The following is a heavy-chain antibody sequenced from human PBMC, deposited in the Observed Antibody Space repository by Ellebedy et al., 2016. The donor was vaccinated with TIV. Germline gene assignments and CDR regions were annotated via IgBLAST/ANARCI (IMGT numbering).Heavy chain of an antibody. J-gene: IGHJ4*02. Sequence: HTGGSLRLSXVASGFTFGRYWMHWVRQAPGNKLVWVSRIKSDGSSTTYADSVKGRFTTSRDNARNTLYLQMNSLRGEDTAVYYCTKDLLRGIWGGSGRDYWGQGTLVTVSS. CDR2: IKSDGSST. CDR3: TKDLLRGIWGGSGRDY. CDR1: GFTFGRYW. D-gene: IGHD7-27*01. V-gene: IGHV3-74*01.